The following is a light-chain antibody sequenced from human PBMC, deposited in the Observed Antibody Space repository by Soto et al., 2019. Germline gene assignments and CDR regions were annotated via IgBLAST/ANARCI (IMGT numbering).Light chain of an antibody. CDR2: VAS. J-gene: IGKJ3*01. CDR1: QSVSSSY. Sequence: EIVLTQSPGTLSLSPGERATLSCRASQSVSSSYLAWYQQKPGQAPRLLTYVASSRATGIPDRFSGSRSGTDFTLTISRLEPEDFAVYYCQQYGSSPVTFDPGTKVDIK. CDR3: QQYGSSPVT. V-gene: IGKV3-20*01.